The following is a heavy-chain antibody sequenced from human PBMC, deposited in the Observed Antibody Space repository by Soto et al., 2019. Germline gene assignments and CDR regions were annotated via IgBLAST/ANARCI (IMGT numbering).Heavy chain of an antibody. J-gene: IGHJ4*02. CDR2: IYHSGST. CDR1: GGSISSGGYS. Sequence: PSETLSLTCAVSGGSISSGGYSWSWIRQPPGRGLEWIGYIYHSGSTYYNPSLKSRVTISVDRSKNQFSLKLSSVTAADTAVYYCARYSSSWEGYYFDYWGQGTLVTVSS. D-gene: IGHD6-13*01. V-gene: IGHV4-30-2*01. CDR3: ARYSSSWEGYYFDY.